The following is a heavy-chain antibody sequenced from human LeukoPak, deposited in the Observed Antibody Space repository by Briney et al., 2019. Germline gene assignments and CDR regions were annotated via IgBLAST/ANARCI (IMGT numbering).Heavy chain of an antibody. CDR2: IRSKANSYAT. CDR1: GFTFSGSA. J-gene: IGHJ4*02. CDR3: TPGGAFGYSSSSRGPFDY. Sequence: PGGSLRLSCAASGFTFSGSAMHWVRQASGKGLEWVGRIRSKANSYATAYAASVKGRFTISRDDSKNTAYLQMNSLKTEDTAVYYCTPGGAFGYSSSSRGPFDYWGQGTLVTVSS. V-gene: IGHV3-73*01. D-gene: IGHD6-6*01.